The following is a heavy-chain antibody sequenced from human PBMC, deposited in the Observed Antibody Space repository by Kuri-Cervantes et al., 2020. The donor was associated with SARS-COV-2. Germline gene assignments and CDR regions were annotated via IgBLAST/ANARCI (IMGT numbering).Heavy chain of an antibody. CDR3: ARDYYDSSGVY. V-gene: IGHV3-74*01. Sequence: GGSLRLSCATSGFTFSSYWMHWVRQAPGKGLVWVSRINSDGSSTSYADSVKGRFTISRDNAKNTLYLQMNSLRAEDTAVYYCARDYYDSSGVYWGQGTLVTVSS. CDR2: INSDGSST. CDR1: GFTFSSYW. J-gene: IGHJ4*02. D-gene: IGHD3-22*01.